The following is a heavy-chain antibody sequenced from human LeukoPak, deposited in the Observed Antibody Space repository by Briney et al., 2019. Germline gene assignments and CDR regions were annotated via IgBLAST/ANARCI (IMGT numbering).Heavy chain of an antibody. D-gene: IGHD7-27*01. CDR3: ARDKNWDLEY. V-gene: IGHV1-18*01. CDR1: GYTFTSYG. CDR2: ISTYNGST. Sequence: ASVKVSCKTSGYTFTSYGISWMRQAPGQGLEWMGWISTYNGSTNYAQNLQGRVTMTTDTSTSTAYMELRSLKSDDTAVYYCARDKNWDLEYWGQGTLVTVSS. J-gene: IGHJ4*02.